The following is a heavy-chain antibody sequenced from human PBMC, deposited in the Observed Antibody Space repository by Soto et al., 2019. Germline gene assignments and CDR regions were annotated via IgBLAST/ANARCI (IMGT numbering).Heavy chain of an antibody. CDR2: ISYDGSNK. CDR1: GFTFSSYA. V-gene: IGHV3-30-3*01. Sequence: GGSLRLSCAASGFTFSSYAMHWVRQAPGKGLEWVAVISYDGSNKYYADSVKGRFTISRDNSKNTLYLQMNSLRAEDTAVYYCARPLGRGGGYGPPFDYWGQGTLVTVSS. J-gene: IGHJ4*02. D-gene: IGHD5-12*01. CDR3: ARPLGRGGGYGPPFDY.